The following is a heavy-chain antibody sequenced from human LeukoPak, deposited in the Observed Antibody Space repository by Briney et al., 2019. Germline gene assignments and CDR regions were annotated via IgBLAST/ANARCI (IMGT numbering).Heavy chain of an antibody. CDR2: ISYDGSNK. CDR1: GFTFSSYA. CDR3: ARDGAAARPEYYYYYGMDV. J-gene: IGHJ6*02. D-gene: IGHD6-13*01. V-gene: IGHV3-30-3*01. Sequence: GRSLRLSCAASGFTFSSYAMHWVRQAPGKGLEWVAVISYDGSNKYYADSVKGRFTISRDNSKNTPYLQMNSLRAEDTAVYYCARDGAAARPEYYYYYGMDVWGQGTTVTVSS.